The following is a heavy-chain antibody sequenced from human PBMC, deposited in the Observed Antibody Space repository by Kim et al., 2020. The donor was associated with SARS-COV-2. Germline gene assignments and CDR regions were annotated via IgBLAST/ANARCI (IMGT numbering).Heavy chain of an antibody. CDR1: GGTFSSYA. CDR2: IIPIFGTA. CDR3: ARVRNSVDIVATISAYYYYYGMDV. D-gene: IGHD5-12*01. J-gene: IGHJ6*02. Sequence: SVKVSCKASGGTFSSYAISWVRQAPGQGLEWMGGIIPIFGTANYAQKFQGRVTITADESTSTAYMELSSLRSEDTAVYYCARVRNSVDIVATISAYYYYYGMDVWGQGTTVTVSS. V-gene: IGHV1-69*13.